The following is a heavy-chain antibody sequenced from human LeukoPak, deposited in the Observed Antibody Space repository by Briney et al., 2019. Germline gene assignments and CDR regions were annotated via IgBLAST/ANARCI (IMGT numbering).Heavy chain of an antibody. CDR1: GGTFSSQA. CDR3: ARGPDSSGYYYFY. D-gene: IGHD3-22*01. V-gene: IGHV1-69*06. Sequence: ASVKASCKASGGTFSSQAISWVRQAPGQGPEWMGGIIPIFGTANYAQKFQGRVTITADKSTSTAYMELSSLRSEDTAVYYCARGPDSSGYYYFYWGQGTLVTVSS. CDR2: IIPIFGTA. J-gene: IGHJ4*02.